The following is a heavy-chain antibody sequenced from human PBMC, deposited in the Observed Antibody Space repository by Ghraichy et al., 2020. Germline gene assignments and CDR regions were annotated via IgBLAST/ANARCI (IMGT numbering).Heavy chain of an antibody. J-gene: IGHJ6*03. CDR1: GYTFTSYD. D-gene: IGHD6-13*01. CDR2: MNPNSGNT. V-gene: IGHV1-8*01. Sequence: ASVKVSCKASGYTFTSYDINWVRQATGQGLEWMGWMNPNSGNTGYAQKFQGRVTMTRNTSISTAYMELSSLRSEDTAVYYCAREGQLVRDYYYYMDVWGKGTTVTVSS. CDR3: AREGQLVRDYYYYMDV.